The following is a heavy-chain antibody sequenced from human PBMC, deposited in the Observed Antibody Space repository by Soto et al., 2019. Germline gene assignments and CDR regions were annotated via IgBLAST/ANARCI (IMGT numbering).Heavy chain of an antibody. J-gene: IGHJ4*02. V-gene: IGHV1-18*01. CDR1: GYAFTTYG. D-gene: IGHD1-1*01. CDR3: ARGRYGDY. CDR2: ISAHNGNT. Sequence: QVHLVQSGAEVKKPGASGKVSCKGFGYAFTTYGITWVRQAPGQGLEWMGWISAHNGNTNYAQKLQGRVTVTRDTSTSTAYMELRSLRSDDTAVYYCARGRYGDYWGQGALVTVSS.